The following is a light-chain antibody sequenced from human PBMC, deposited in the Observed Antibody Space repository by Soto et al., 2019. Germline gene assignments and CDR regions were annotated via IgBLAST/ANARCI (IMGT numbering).Light chain of an antibody. CDR1: QTVSSNY. J-gene: IGKJ5*01. Sequence: EIILTQSPDTLSLSPGERATLSCRASQTVSSNYLAWCQQRPGQAPRLLIYGASTRAAGIPDTFSGRGSGTDFTLTITTLEPEDSAVYFCQQYTSPPTTFGPGTRLEIK. CDR2: GAS. CDR3: QQYTSPPTT. V-gene: IGKV3-20*01.